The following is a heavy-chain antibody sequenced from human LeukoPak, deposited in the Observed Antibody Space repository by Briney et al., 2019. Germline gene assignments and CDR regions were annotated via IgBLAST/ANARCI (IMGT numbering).Heavy chain of an antibody. Sequence: GALRLSCASPGFTLNICRVSWVPQAPGAGLEWVANQKQDGSEKYYVDSVTGRFTISRDKAKSSLFLQATSLRAEDTAVYYCARDLSPADSGHYLDAFDIWGQGTMVTVSS. J-gene: IGHJ3*02. CDR1: GFTLNICR. D-gene: IGHD3-22*01. CDR2: QKQDGSEK. V-gene: IGHV3-7*01. CDR3: ARDLSPADSGHYLDAFDI.